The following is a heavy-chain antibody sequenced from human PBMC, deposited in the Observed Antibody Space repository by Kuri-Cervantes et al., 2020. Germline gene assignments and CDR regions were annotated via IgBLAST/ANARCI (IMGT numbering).Heavy chain of an antibody. J-gene: IGHJ4*02. CDR2: IIPIFGTA. D-gene: IGHD3-22*01. Sequence: SVKVSCKASGGTFSSYAISWVRQAPGQGLEWMGGIIPIFGTANYAQKFQGRVTITTDESASTAYMELSSLRSEDTAVYYCARVYDSSGYYLNYWGQGTLVTVSS. V-gene: IGHV1-69*05. CDR1: GGTFSSYA. CDR3: ARVYDSSGYYLNY.